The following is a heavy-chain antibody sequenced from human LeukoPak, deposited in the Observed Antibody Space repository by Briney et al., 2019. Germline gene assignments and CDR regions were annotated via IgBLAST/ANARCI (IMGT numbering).Heavy chain of an antibody. D-gene: IGHD3-10*01. CDR2: INWNGGSI. V-gene: IGHV3-20*04. J-gene: IGHJ3*02. Sequence: GGSLRLSCAVSGLTYEESGMSWVRQVPEKGLEWISNINWNGGSIGYADSVKGRFTISRDNAKNSLYLQMNSLRAEDTALYYCARDSPAGMVRGVITQFDIWGQGTMVTVSS. CDR3: ARDSPAGMVRGVITQFDI. CDR1: GLTYEESG.